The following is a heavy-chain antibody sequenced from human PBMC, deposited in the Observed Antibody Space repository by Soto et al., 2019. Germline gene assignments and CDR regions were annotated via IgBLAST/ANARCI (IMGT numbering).Heavy chain of an antibody. Sequence: GASVKVSCKASGYTFTGYYMHWVLQAPGQGLEWMGWINPNSGGTNYAQKFQGWVTMTRDTSISTAYMELSRLRSDDTAVYYCARAGLGYCSSTSCSNFDYWGQGTLVTVSS. CDR3: ARAGLGYCSSTSCSNFDY. D-gene: IGHD2-2*01. CDR2: INPNSGGT. J-gene: IGHJ4*02. V-gene: IGHV1-2*04. CDR1: GYTFTGYY.